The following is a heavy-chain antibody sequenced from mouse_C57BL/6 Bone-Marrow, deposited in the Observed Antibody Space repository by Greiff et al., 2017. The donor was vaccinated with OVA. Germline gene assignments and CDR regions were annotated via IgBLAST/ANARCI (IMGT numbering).Heavy chain of an antibody. Sequence: EVQLQESGPGLVKPSQSLSLTCSVTGYSITSGYYWNWIRQFPGNKLEWMGYISYDGSNNYNPSLKNRISITRDTSKNQFFLKLNSVTTEDTATYYCARLRRDWGQGTLVTVSA. V-gene: IGHV3-6*01. D-gene: IGHD2-12*01. CDR1: GYSITSGYY. J-gene: IGHJ3*01. CDR2: ISYDGSN. CDR3: ARLRRD.